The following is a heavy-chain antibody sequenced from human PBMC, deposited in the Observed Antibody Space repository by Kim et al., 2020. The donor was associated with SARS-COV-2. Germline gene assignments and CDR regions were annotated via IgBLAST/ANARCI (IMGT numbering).Heavy chain of an antibody. D-gene: IGHD6-19*01. CDR1: GFTFSSYG. J-gene: IGHJ3*02. V-gene: IGHV3-30*18. Sequence: GGSLRLSCAASGFTFSSYGMHWVRQAPGKGLEWVAVISYDGSNKYYADSVKGRFTISRDNSKNTLYLQMNSLRAEDTAVYYCAKGSLAVAPTNAFDIWGQGTMVTVSS. CDR2: ISYDGSNK. CDR3: AKGSLAVAPTNAFDI.